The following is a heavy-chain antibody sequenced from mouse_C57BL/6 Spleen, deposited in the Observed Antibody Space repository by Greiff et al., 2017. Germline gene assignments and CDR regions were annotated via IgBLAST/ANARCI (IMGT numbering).Heavy chain of an antibody. Sequence: QVQLQQSGAELMKPGASVKLSCKATGYTFTGYWIEWVKQRPGHGLVWIGEILPGSGSTNYNEKFKGKATFTADTSSNTAYMQLSSLTTEDSAIYDCAIRNYYYGSSYDDWGQGTTLTVSS. CDR2: ILPGSGST. CDR3: AIRNYYYGSSYDD. D-gene: IGHD1-1*01. J-gene: IGHJ2*01. V-gene: IGHV1-9*01. CDR1: GYTFTGYW.